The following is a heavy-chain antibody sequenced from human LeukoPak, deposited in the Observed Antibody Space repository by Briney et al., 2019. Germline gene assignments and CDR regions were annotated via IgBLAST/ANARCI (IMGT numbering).Heavy chain of an antibody. V-gene: IGHV4-59*01. J-gene: IGHJ5*02. CDR1: GGSISSYY. CDR2: IYYSGST. Sequence: SETLSLTCTVSGGSISSYYWSWIRQPPGKGLEWIGYIYYSGSTNYNPSLKSRVTISVDTSKNQFSLKLSSVTAADTAVYYCARDQGKAVAGSGWFDPWGQGTLVTVSS. CDR3: ARDQGKAVAGSGWFDP. D-gene: IGHD6-19*01.